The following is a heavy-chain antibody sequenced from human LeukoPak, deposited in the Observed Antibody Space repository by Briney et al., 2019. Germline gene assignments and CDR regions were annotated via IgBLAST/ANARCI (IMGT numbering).Heavy chain of an antibody. J-gene: IGHJ4*02. Sequence: ASVKVSCKASGYTLTSYYMHWLRQAPGQGLEWMGVINPGGGSTNYAQKFQGRVTVTRDTSTSTAYMELRSLRSDDTAVYYCARDCGGSCYSGWDYWGQGTLVTVSS. CDR2: INPGGGST. D-gene: IGHD2-15*01. CDR1: GYTLTSYY. CDR3: ARDCGGSCYSGWDY. V-gene: IGHV1-46*01.